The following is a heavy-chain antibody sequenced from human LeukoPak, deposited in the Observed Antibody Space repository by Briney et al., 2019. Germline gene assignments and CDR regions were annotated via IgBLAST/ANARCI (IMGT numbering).Heavy chain of an antibody. V-gene: IGHV4-61*01. CDR3: AREEALGSGSFDY. D-gene: IGHD1-26*01. CDR1: GVSISSSNSY. J-gene: IGHJ4*02. CDR2: IYYSWST. Sequence: SETLSLTCTVSGVSISSSNSYWGWIRQPPGKGLEWIGYIYYSWSTSYNPSLKSRVTISVDTSKDQFSLKLSSVTAAATAVYYCAREEALGSGSFDYWGQGTLVTVSS.